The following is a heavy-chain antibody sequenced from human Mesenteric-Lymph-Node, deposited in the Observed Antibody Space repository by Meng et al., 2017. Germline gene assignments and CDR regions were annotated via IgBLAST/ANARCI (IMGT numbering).Heavy chain of an antibody. CDR2: IIPIFGTA. J-gene: IGHJ5*02. D-gene: IGHD2-2*01. Sequence: QVQVVRDGAGGKKPGSSVKVSCKASGGTFSSYAISWVRQAPGQGLEWMGGIIPIFGTANYAQKFQGRVTITTDESTSTAYMELSSLRSEDTAVYYCARVVPAVMSWFDPWGQGTLVTVSS. CDR1: GGTFSSYA. CDR3: ARVVPAVMSWFDP. V-gene: IGHV1-69*05.